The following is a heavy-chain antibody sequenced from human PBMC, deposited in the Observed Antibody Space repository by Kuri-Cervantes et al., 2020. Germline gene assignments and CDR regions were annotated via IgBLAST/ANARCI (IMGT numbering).Heavy chain of an antibody. J-gene: IGHJ4*02. V-gene: IGHV1-18*01. CDR1: GYTFTSYG. D-gene: IGHD5-18*01. CDR3: ARDANTRTYRRTAMGDH. CDR2: ISAYNGNT. Sequence: ASVKVSCKASGYTFTSYGISWVRQAPGQGLEWMGWISAYNGNTNYAQKLQGRVTMTTDTSTSTAYMELRSLRSDDTAVYYCARDANTRTYRRTAMGDHWGQGTLVTVSS.